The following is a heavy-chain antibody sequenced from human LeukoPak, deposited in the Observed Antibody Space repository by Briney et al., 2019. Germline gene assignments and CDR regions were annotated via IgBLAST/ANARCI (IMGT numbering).Heavy chain of an antibody. CDR3: ARDRADSDTVFDY. D-gene: IGHD2-8*02. Sequence: PSETLSLTCTVSGGSISSYYWSWIRQPPGKGLEWIGYIYYSGSTNYNPSLKSRVTISVDTSKNQFSLKLSSVTAADTAVYYCARDRADSDTVFDYWGQGTLVTVSS. J-gene: IGHJ4*02. CDR2: IYYSGST. CDR1: GGSISSYY. V-gene: IGHV4-59*01.